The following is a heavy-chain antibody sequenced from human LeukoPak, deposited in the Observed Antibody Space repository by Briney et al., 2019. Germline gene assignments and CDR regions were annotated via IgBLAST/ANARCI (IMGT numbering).Heavy chain of an antibody. CDR1: GFTFSSYA. Sequence: PGRSLRLSCAASGFTFSSYAMHWVRQAPDKGLEWVALISYDGGNKYYADSVKGRFTISRDNSKDTLYLQMNSLRAEDTAVYYCARDETVTTLVSYYYYGMDVWGQGTTVTVSS. CDR2: ISYDGGNK. CDR3: ARDETVTTLVSYYYYGMDV. V-gene: IGHV3-30-3*01. J-gene: IGHJ6*02. D-gene: IGHD4-23*01.